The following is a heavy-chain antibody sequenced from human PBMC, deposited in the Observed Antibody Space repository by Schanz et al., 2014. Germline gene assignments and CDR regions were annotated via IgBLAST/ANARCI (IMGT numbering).Heavy chain of an antibody. Sequence: QVQLQESGPGLVKASGTLSLTCAVSGGSIGSSNWWSWVRQPPGKGLEWIGEVYHSGTTNYNPSLKSRVTISVDTPKNQFSLKLTSVPAADTAIYYCARVHSTSLERGSHYYMDVWGKGTTVTVSS. CDR2: VYHSGTT. D-gene: IGHD2-2*01. J-gene: IGHJ6*03. V-gene: IGHV4-4*02. CDR3: ARVHSTSLERGSHYYMDV. CDR1: GGSIGSSNW.